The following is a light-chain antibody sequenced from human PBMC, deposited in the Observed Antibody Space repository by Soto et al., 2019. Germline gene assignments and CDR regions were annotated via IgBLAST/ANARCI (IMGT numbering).Light chain of an antibody. J-gene: IGLJ2*01. CDR1: SGHSSYI. CDR2: LEGSGSY. CDR3: ETWDSNTHRV. Sequence: QSVLIQSSSASASLGSSVKLTCTLSSGHSSYIIAWHQQQPGKAPRYLMKLEGSGSYNKGSGVPDRFSGSSSGADRYLTISNLQSEDEADYYCETWDSNTHRVFGGGTKLTVL. V-gene: IGLV4-60*03.